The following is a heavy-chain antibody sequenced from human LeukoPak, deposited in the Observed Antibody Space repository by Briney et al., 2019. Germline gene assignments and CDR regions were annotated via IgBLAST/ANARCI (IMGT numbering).Heavy chain of an antibody. CDR1: GYSFTNYW. D-gene: IGHD2-15*01. CDR3: ARRQSCSSGSCEDFDF. J-gene: IGHJ4*02. Sequence: GESLKISCKGSGYSFTNYWIGWVRQMPGKGLEWMGTIYPGDSGTRYSPSFQGQVTISADKSISTAYLQWRSLKASDTAIYYCARRQSCSSGSCEDFDFWGQGTLVTVSS. V-gene: IGHV5-51*01. CDR2: IYPGDSGT.